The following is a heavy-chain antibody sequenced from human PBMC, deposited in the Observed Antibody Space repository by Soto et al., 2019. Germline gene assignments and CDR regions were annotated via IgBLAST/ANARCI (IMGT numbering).Heavy chain of an antibody. CDR1: GFTFSSYA. V-gene: IGHV3-23*01. CDR3: AQPPYYDILTGYSVRDY. J-gene: IGHJ4*02. D-gene: IGHD3-9*01. CDR2: ISGSGGST. Sequence: GGSLRLSCAASGFTFSSYAMSWVRQAPGKGLEWVSAISGSGGSTYYADSVKGRFTISRDNSKNTLYLQMNSLRAEDTAVYYCAQPPYYDILTGYSVRDYWGQGTLVTVS.